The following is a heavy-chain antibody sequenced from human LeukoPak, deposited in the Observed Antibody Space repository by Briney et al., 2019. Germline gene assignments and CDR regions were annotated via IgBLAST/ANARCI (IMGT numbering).Heavy chain of an antibody. V-gene: IGHV3-49*04. D-gene: IGHD3-9*01. J-gene: IGHJ4*02. CDR3: TRDTDDILTGYSSLTDY. CDR2: IRSKAYGGTT. CDR1: GFTFGDYA. Sequence: GGSLRLSCTASGFTFGDYAMSWVRQAPGKGLEWVGFIRSKAYGGTTEYAASVKGRFTISRDDSKSIAYLQMNSLKTEDTAVYYCTRDTDDILTGYSSLTDYWGQGTLVTVSS.